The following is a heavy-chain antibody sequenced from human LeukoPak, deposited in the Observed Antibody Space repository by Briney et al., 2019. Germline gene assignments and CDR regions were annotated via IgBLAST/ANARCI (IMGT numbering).Heavy chain of an antibody. D-gene: IGHD3-22*01. CDR1: GGSVGSSTYY. V-gene: IGHV4-39*07. CDR3: ARLTYYYDSSGYYYFDY. J-gene: IGHJ4*02. Sequence: SETLSLTCTVSGGSVGSSTYYWGWIRQPPGKGLEWIASIAYSGSTYNPSLKSRVTILVDTSKNQFSLKLSSVTAADTAVYYCARLTYYYDSSGYYYFDYWGQGTLVTVSS. CDR2: IAYSGST.